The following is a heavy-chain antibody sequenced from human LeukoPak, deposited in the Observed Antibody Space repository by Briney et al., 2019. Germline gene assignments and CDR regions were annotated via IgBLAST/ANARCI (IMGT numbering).Heavy chain of an antibody. J-gene: IGHJ5*02. Sequence: SETLSLTCTVSGGSISSSSYYWGWIRQPPGKGLEWIGSIYYSGSTYYNPSLKSRVTISVDTSKNQFSLKLSSVTAADTAVYYCAGTYYSSTSCYERRTDWFDPWGQGTLVTVSS. CDR1: GGSISSSSYY. CDR3: AGTYYSSTSCYERRTDWFDP. V-gene: IGHV4-39*01. D-gene: IGHD2-2*01. CDR2: IYYSGST.